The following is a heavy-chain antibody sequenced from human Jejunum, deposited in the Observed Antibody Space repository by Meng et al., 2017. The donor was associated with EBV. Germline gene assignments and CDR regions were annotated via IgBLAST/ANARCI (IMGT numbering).Heavy chain of an antibody. J-gene: IGHJ5*02. V-gene: IGHV2-5*02. D-gene: IGHD3-10*01. CDR3: VHRPSTMVRAFFDP. CDR2: IYWDDAK. Sequence: TLTEACPSLVPPHPPLTPTGHVSGLSVRTSCGALGGIRTPQAKALEWPALIYWDDAKPYRPSLKSRLTISNDTSKNQVVLIMTKMDPVDTATYFCVHRPSTMVRAFFDPWGQGTLVTVSS. CDR1: GLSVRTSCGA.